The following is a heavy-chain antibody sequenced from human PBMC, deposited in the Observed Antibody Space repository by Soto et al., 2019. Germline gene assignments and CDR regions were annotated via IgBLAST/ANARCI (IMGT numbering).Heavy chain of an antibody. J-gene: IGHJ5*02. Sequence: PSETLSLTCAVSGGSISSSNWRSWVRQPPGKGLEWIGEIYHSGSTNYNPSLKSRVTISVDKSKNQFSLKLSSVTAADTAVYYCARGSQEEHEYSSYVGVDWFDPWGHGTLVTVSS. V-gene: IGHV4-4*02. CDR1: GGSISSSNW. CDR3: ARGSQEEHEYSSYVGVDWFDP. D-gene: IGHD6-6*01. CDR2: IYHSGST.